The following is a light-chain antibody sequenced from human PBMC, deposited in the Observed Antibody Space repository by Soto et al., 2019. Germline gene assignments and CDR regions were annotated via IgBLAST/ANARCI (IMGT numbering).Light chain of an antibody. J-gene: IGLJ3*02. CDR1: SSDAGSYNL. V-gene: IGLV2-23*02. CDR3: CSHAGSYTWV. Sequence: QFALTQPASVSGSPGQSITISCTGTSSDAGSYNLVSWYQQHPGKAPKLLIYEVTKRPSGVSNRFSGSKSGNTASLTVSGLQAEDEADYYCCSHAGSYTWVFGGGTKLTVL. CDR2: EVT.